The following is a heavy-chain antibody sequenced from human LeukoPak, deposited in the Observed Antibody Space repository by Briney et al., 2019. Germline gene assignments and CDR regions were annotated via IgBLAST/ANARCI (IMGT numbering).Heavy chain of an antibody. CDR2: ISSNGGST. D-gene: IGHD1-26*01. V-gene: IGHV3-64*01. Sequence: PGGSLRLSCAASGFTFSSYGMHWVRQAPGKGLEYVSAISSNGGSTYYANSVKGRFTISRDNSKNTLYLQMGSLRAEDMAVYYCARCPLTGVRVGATLDYWGQGTLVTVSS. CDR1: GFTFSSYG. J-gene: IGHJ4*02. CDR3: ARCPLTGVRVGATLDY.